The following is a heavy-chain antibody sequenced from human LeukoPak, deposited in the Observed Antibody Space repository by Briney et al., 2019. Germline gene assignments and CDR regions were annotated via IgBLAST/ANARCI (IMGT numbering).Heavy chain of an antibody. J-gene: IGHJ4*02. CDR3: ARHGIAVVTRPLPIDY. D-gene: IGHD4-23*01. CDR1: GDSISTSNW. CDR2: VSHSGSE. V-gene: IGHV4-4*02. Sequence: SETLSLTCAVSGDSISTSNWWSWVRQPPGKGLEWIGEVSHSGSENYNPSLGSRVTISVDTSKNQFSLKLSSVTAADTAVYYCARHGIAVVTRPLPIDYWGQGTLVTVSS.